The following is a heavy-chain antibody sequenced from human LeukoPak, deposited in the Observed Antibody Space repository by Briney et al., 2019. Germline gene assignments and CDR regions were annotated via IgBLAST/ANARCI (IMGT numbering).Heavy chain of an antibody. J-gene: IGHJ4*02. Sequence: ASVKVSCKASGYTFTSYAISWVRHVPGQGLEWMGWISVYSGKIDYPQRVQDRVTMTTDTSTNTAYMELRSLRSDDTAVYYCARGIHSGDSGPYYFDYWGQGTLVTVSS. V-gene: IGHV1-18*01. CDR3: ARGIHSGDSGPYYFDY. CDR1: GYTFTSYA. CDR2: ISVYSGKI. D-gene: IGHD1-26*01.